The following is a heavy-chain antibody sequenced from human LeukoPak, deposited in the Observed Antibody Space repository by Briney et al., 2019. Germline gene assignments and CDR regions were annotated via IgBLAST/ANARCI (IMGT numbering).Heavy chain of an antibody. Sequence: GESLKISCKGSGYRFTNYWIGWVRQMPEKGLEWMGIIYPADSDTRYSPSFQGQVSISADKSISTAYLQWSSLKASDTAMYYRVRHFGYCSSTTCHGAFDIWGQGTMVTVSS. D-gene: IGHD2-2*01. CDR3: VRHFGYCSSTTCHGAFDI. CDR1: GYRFTNYW. CDR2: IYPADSDT. J-gene: IGHJ3*02. V-gene: IGHV5-51*01.